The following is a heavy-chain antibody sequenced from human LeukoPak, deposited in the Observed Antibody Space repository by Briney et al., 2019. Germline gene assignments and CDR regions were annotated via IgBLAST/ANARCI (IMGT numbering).Heavy chain of an antibody. D-gene: IGHD3-16*01. J-gene: IGHJ4*02. Sequence: PGGSLRLSCAASGFTFSSYWMHWVRQAPGKGLVWVSRISEDGSSANYADSVKGRFTISRDNAKNTLYLQMNSLRAEDTAVYYCARHLHDWGQGTLVIVSS. CDR2: ISEDGSSA. CDR3: ARHLHD. V-gene: IGHV3-74*01. CDR1: GFTFSSYW.